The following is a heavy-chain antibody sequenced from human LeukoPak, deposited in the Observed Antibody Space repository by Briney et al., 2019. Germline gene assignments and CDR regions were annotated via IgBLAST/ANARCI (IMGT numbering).Heavy chain of an antibody. CDR2: ISVYNGKT. D-gene: IGHD3-9*01. Sequence: GASVKVSCKASGYTFTFYGITWVRQAPGQGLEWMGWISVYNGKTNYAQKFQGRGTMTTDTSTSTAYMELRSLRSDDTAVYYCARDPPYYAILTGTLDYWGQGTLVTVSS. V-gene: IGHV1-18*01. CDR3: ARDPPYYAILTGTLDY. J-gene: IGHJ4*02. CDR1: GYTFTFYG.